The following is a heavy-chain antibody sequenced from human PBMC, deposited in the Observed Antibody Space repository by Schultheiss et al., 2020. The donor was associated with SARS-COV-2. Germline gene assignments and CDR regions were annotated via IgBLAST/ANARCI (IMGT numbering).Heavy chain of an antibody. Sequence: SETLSLTCAVYGGSFRGYYWSWIRQPPWKGLEWIGEINHSGSTNYNPSLKSRVTISVDTSKNQFSLKLSSVTAADTAVYYCARAPEIVVVPAAAGIDYWGQGTLVTVSS. CDR2: INHSGST. CDR3: ARAPEIVVVPAAAGIDY. J-gene: IGHJ4*03. V-gene: IGHV4-34*01. CDR1: GGSFRGYY. D-gene: IGHD2-2*01.